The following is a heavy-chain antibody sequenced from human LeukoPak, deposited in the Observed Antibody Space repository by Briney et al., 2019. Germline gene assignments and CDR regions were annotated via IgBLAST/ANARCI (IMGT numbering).Heavy chain of an antibody. CDR1: GFTFKTYA. V-gene: IGHV3-23*01. Sequence: GASLRLSCAASGFTFKTYAMSWVRQAPGKGLEWVAGINFSGAHTYYADSVKGRSTISRDNSKNTLSLQINSLRAEDTAVYYCAKDDSGTFDHFDYWGQGTLVTVSS. CDR3: AKDDSGTFDHFDY. D-gene: IGHD1-26*01. J-gene: IGHJ4*02. CDR2: INFSGAHT.